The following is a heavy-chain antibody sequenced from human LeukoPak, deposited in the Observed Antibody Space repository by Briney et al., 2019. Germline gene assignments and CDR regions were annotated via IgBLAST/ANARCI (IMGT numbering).Heavy chain of an antibody. Sequence: SETLSFTCSVSDASISSYFWSWIRQPPGGGLEWIGHIYSSGGTYYNPSLKSRVTVSMEPSRNQFSLKLASVTAADTGMYYCAIAESVTAFDIWGQGTMVTVSS. CDR1: DASISSYF. V-gene: IGHV4-4*09. CDR3: AIAESVTAFDI. J-gene: IGHJ3*02. CDR2: IYSSGGT. D-gene: IGHD2-8*01.